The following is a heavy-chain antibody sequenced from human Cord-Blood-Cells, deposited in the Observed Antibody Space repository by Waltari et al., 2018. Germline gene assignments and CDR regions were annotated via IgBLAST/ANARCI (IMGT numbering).Heavy chain of an antibody. CDR1: GGSISSSY. CDR2: IYYSGRT. J-gene: IGHJ4*02. Sequence: QVQLQESGPGLVKPSETLSLTCTVSGGSISSSYWSWIRQPPGKGLEWIGYIYYSGRTNYNPSLKSRVTISVDTSKNQFSLKLSSVTAADTAVYYCARVGSGYYTPFDYWGQGTLVTVSS. D-gene: IGHD3-3*01. CDR3: ARVGSGYYTPFDY. V-gene: IGHV4-59*01.